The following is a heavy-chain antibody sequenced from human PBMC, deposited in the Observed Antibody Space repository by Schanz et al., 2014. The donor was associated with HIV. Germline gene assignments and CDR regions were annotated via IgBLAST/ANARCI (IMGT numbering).Heavy chain of an antibody. Sequence: QMQLVQSGAEVKRPGASVKVSCKASGYTFTSYGITWVRQAPGQGLEWMGWISTYNGNTIYAQKFQGRVTMTTDTSTSTAYMELRSLRSDDTAVYYCARVNKDIGGYYFDYWGQGTLVTVSS. J-gene: IGHJ4*02. CDR2: ISTYNGNT. CDR1: GYTFTSYG. D-gene: IGHD2-15*01. CDR3: ARVNKDIGGYYFDY. V-gene: IGHV1-18*01.